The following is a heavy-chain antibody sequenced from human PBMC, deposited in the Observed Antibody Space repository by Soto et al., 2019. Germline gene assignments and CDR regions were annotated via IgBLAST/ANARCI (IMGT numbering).Heavy chain of an antibody. CDR3: ARARYCTNGVCYGFDP. J-gene: IGHJ5*02. CDR1: GYTFTSYD. D-gene: IGHD2-8*01. CDR2: MNPNSGNT. V-gene: IGHV1-8*01. Sequence: QVQLVQSGAEVKKPGASVKVSCKASGYTFTSYDINWVRQATGQGLEWMGWMNPNSGNTGYAQKIQGRVTMTRNTSISTAYMELSSLRSEDTAVYYCARARYCTNGVCYGFDPWGQGTLVTVSS.